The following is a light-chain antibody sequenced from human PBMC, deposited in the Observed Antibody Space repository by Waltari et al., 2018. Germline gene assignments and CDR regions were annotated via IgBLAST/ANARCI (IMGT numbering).Light chain of an antibody. V-gene: IGLV2-14*03. CDR1: SSDVGRYNY. Sequence: QSALTQPASVSGSPGQSITISCTGTSSDVGRYNYVSWYQHKPGKAPKLMTFDVSGRPSGVSDRFAGSKSGSTASLTIFGLQAEDEADYYCTSYTSSHTYVFGSGTKVTVL. CDR3: TSYTSSHTYV. J-gene: IGLJ1*01. CDR2: DVS.